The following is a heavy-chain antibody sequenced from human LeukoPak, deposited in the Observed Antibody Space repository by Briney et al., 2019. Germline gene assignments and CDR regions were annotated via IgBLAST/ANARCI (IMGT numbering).Heavy chain of an antibody. CDR1: GGSISSHY. Sequence: SETLSLTCTVSGGSISSHYWSWIRQPAGKALEWIGRIYPTGSINYNLSLKSRVTMSVDTSKNQLSLKLTSLTAADTAVYFCARDPSTFSGYFDFWGQGTLVTVSS. V-gene: IGHV4-4*07. J-gene: IGHJ4*02. D-gene: IGHD3-22*01. CDR2: IYPTGSI. CDR3: ARDPSTFSGYFDF.